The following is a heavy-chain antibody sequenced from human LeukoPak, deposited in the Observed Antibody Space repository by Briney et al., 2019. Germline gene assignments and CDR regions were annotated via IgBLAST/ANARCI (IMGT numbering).Heavy chain of an antibody. D-gene: IGHD6-19*01. J-gene: IGHJ4*02. CDR2: INSDGSST. CDR1: GFTFSSYW. V-gene: IGHV3-74*01. CDR3: AREAGDVDFDY. Sequence: GGSLRLSCAASGFTFSSYWMHWVRQAPGKGLAWVSRINSDGSSTSYADSVKGRFTISRDNAKNTLYLQMNSLRAEDTAVYYCAREAGDVDFDYWGQGTLVTVSS.